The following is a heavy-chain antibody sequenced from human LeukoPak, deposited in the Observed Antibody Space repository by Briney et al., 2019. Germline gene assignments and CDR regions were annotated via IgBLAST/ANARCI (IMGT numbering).Heavy chain of an antibody. D-gene: IGHD2-2*01. V-gene: IGHV4-38-2*01. J-gene: IGHJ5*02. Sequence: PGGSLRLSCAASGFTFSSYWMSWIRQPPGKGLEWIGSIYHSGSTYYNPSLKSRVTISVDTSKNQFSLKLSSVTAADTAVYYCARQYCSSTSCYVGDWFDPWGQGTLVTVSS. CDR3: ARQYCSSTSCYVGDWFDP. CDR2: IYHSGST. CDR1: GFTFSSYW.